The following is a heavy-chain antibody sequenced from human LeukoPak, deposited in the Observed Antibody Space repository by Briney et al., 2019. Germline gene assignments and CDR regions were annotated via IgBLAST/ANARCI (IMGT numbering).Heavy chain of an antibody. J-gene: IGHJ4*02. CDR2: ISGSGGGV. D-gene: IGHD1-1*01. CDR3: AKGWEVQRAYYFDY. CDR1: GFTFNTYA. Sequence: PGGSLRLSCAASGFTFNTYAMNWVRQAPGKGLEWVSSISGSGGGVYYADSVKGRFTISRDNSKNTLFLQMSSLRADDTAVYFCAKGWEVQRAYYFDYWGQGTLVTVSS. V-gene: IGHV3-23*01.